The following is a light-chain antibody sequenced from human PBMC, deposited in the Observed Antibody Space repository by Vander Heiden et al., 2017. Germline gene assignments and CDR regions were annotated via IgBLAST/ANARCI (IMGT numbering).Light chain of an antibody. CDR1: NNDVAAFDY. V-gene: IGLV2-14*01. CDR3: SSYATNNALVI. J-gene: IGLJ2*01. Sequence: QSVLTQPASVSGSPGQSITIPCTGSNNDVAAFDYVSWYQQHPGKAPKLMIYEVSNRPSGVSYRFSGSKSGNTASLTISGLQAEDEGDYYCSSYATNNALVIFGGGTKLTVL. CDR2: EVS.